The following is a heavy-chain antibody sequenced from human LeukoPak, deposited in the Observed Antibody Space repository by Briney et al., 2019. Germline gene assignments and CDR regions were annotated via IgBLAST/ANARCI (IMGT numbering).Heavy chain of an antibody. CDR1: GFTFSNYG. CDR3: ARYCISTSGRAQGGVYYGMDV. CDR2: IIASGGST. J-gene: IGHJ6*04. Sequence: GGSLRLSCAASGFTFSNYGMSWVRQGPGKGLEWVSAIIASGGSTFHADSVKGRFTISRDNPKNTLYLQMNRLRADDTAVYFCARYCISTSGRAQGGVYYGMDVWGKGTTVTVSS. V-gene: IGHV3-23*01. D-gene: IGHD2-2*01.